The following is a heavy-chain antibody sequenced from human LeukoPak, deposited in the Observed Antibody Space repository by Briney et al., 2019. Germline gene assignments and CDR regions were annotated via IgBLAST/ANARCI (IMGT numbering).Heavy chain of an antibody. J-gene: IGHJ4*02. Sequence: SVKVSCKASGGTFSSYDISWVRQAPGQGLEWMGRIIPIFGTTNYAQKFQGRVTITTDESTSTAYMELSSLRSEDTAVYYCARGYSSSWYYFDYWGQGTLVTVSS. CDR2: IIPIFGTT. D-gene: IGHD6-13*01. CDR3: ARGYSSSWYYFDY. V-gene: IGHV1-69*05. CDR1: GGTFSSYD.